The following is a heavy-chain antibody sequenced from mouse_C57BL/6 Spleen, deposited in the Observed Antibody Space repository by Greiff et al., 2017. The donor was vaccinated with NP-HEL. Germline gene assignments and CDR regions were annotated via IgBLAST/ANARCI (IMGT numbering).Heavy chain of an antibody. CDR3: ASYYDYDVSAMDY. CDR2: IDPANGNP. CDR1: GFNIKNTY. Sequence: VQLQQSVAELVRPGASVKLSCTASGFNIKNTYMHWVKQRPEQGLEWIGRIDPANGNPKYAPKFQGKATITAETSSNTAYLQLSSLTSEDTAIYYCASYYDYDVSAMDYWGQGTSVTVSS. V-gene: IGHV14-3*01. D-gene: IGHD2-4*01. J-gene: IGHJ4*01.